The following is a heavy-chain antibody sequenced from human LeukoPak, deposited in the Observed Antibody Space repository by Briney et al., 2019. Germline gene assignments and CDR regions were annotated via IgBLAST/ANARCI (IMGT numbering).Heavy chain of an antibody. CDR1: GGSFSGYY. CDR3: ARGVNYYDYVWGSYRLFDY. CDR2: INHSGST. V-gene: IGHV4-34*01. Sequence: SETLSLTCAVYGGSFSGYYWSWLRQPPGKGLEWIGEINHSGSTNYNPSLKSRVTISVDTSQNQFSLKLSSVTAADTAVYYCARGVNYYDYVWGSYRLFDYWGQGTLVTVSS. D-gene: IGHD3-16*02. J-gene: IGHJ4*02.